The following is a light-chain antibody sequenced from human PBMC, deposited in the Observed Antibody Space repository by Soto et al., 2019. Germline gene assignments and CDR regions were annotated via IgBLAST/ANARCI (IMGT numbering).Light chain of an antibody. CDR3: CSYAGSDDYV. CDR1: RSDVGAYNY. Sequence: SVLTQPRSVSGSPGQSVTISCTGSRSDVGAYNYVSWYQHNTGKAPKLLIYDVNKRPSGVPDRFSGSKFGNAASLTISGLQADDEANLYCCSYAGSDDYVCGGGTKGTV. CDR2: DVN. V-gene: IGLV2-11*01. J-gene: IGLJ1*01.